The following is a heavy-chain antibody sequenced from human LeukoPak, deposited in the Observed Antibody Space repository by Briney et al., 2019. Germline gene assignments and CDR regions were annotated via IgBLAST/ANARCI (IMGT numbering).Heavy chain of an antibody. Sequence: SETLSLTCTVSGGSISSYYWSWLRQPPGKGLEWIGYIYYSGSTNDNPPLKSRVTISVDTSKNQFSLKLSSVTAADTAVYYCARGYYDILTGYYGVFDYWGQGTLVTVSS. J-gene: IGHJ4*02. V-gene: IGHV4-59*01. CDR2: IYYSGST. CDR1: GGSISSYY. CDR3: ARGYYDILTGYYGVFDY. D-gene: IGHD3-9*01.